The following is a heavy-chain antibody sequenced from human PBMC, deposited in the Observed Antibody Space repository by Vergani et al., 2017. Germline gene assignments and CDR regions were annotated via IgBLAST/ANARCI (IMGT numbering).Heavy chain of an antibody. CDR2: ISSSSSYT. J-gene: IGHJ4*02. Sequence: VQLLESGGGLVKPGGYLRLSCAASGFAFSDYYMSWIRQAPGKGLEWVSYISSSSSYTNYADSVKGRFTISRDNAKNSLYLQMNSLRAEDTAVYYCARPRYGSGSSKVLFDYWGQGTLVTVSS. V-gene: IGHV3-11*03. CDR1: GFAFSDYY. D-gene: IGHD3-10*01. CDR3: ARPRYGSGSSKVLFDY.